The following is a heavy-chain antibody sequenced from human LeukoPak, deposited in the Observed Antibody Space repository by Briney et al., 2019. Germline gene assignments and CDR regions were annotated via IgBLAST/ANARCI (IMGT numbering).Heavy chain of an antibody. CDR1: GGSISSGGYS. J-gene: IGHJ5*02. CDR2: IYHSGST. V-gene: IGHV4-30-2*01. Sequence: PSQTLSLTCAVSGGSISSGGYSWSWIRQPPGKGLEWIGYIYHSGSTNYNPSLKSRVTISVDTSNNQFSLKLSSVTAADTAVYYCARHPRDAAVPAALGWLDPWGQGTLVTVSS. D-gene: IGHD2-2*01. CDR3: ARHPRDAAVPAALGWLDP.